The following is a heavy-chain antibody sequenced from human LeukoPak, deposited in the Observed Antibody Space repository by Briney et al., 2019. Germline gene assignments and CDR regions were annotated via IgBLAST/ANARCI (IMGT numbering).Heavy chain of an antibody. V-gene: IGHV3-20*04. D-gene: IGHD1-1*01. CDR2: ILWSGGST. Sequence: GGSLRLSCAASGFTFDDYGMSWVRQAPGKGLEWVSGILWSGGSTGYADSVKGRFTISRDNAKNSLYLQMNSLRGEDTALYYCARGGLIQRHAFDIWGQGTMVTVSS. J-gene: IGHJ3*02. CDR3: ARGGLIQRHAFDI. CDR1: GFTFDDYG.